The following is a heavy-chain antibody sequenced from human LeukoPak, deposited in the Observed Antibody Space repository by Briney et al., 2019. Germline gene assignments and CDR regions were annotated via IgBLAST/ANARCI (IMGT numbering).Heavy chain of an antibody. CDR1: GFTFSSYG. CDR2: ISYDGSNK. V-gene: IGHV3-30*03. D-gene: IGHD6-13*01. Sequence: GGSLRLSCVTSGFTFSSYGMHWVRQAPGNGLEWPAVISYDGSNKYSADSVKGRFTISRDTSTTTPSLQMNSLSADDTAVSYSATGYSSSCYPHYFDYSCQGTLVTVTS. J-gene: IGHJ4*02. CDR3: ATGYSSSCYPHYFDY.